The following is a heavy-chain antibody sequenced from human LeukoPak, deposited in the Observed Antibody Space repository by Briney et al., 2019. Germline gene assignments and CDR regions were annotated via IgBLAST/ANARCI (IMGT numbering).Heavy chain of an antibody. J-gene: IGHJ4*02. CDR1: GVTFSTYA. Sequence: SVKVSCKASGVTFSTYAISWVRQAPGQGLEWMGGIISGFGRGDSAQRFQGRVSISLDASTRIAYMELSSLRSEDTAVYYCYMSVAGTTYSDYWGQGTLVTVSS. V-gene: IGHV1-69*01. D-gene: IGHD6-19*01. CDR2: IISGFGRG. CDR3: YMSVAGTTYSDY.